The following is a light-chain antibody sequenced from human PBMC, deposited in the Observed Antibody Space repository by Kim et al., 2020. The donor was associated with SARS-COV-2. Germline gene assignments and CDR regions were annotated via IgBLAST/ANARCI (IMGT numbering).Light chain of an antibody. Sequence: DIQMTQSPSSLSASVGDRVTITCQAREDISNYLNWYQQKPGKAPKLLIYDASNVETGVPSRFSGSGSGTDFTFTISSLQPEDIATYYCQQYDNLPYTFGQGTELEI. V-gene: IGKV1-33*01. CDR1: EDISNY. CDR3: QQYDNLPYT. J-gene: IGKJ2*01. CDR2: DAS.